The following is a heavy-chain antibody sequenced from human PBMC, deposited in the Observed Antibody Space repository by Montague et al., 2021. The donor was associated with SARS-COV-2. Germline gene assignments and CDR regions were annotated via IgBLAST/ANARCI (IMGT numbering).Heavy chain of an antibody. D-gene: IGHD3-10*01. CDR3: AGAAQKQYVLLWFGELLHDAFDI. V-gene: IGHV3-30-3*01. Sequence: SLRLSCAASGFTFSSYAMHWVRQAPGKGLEWVAVISYDGSNKYYADSVKGRFTISRDNSKNTLYLQMNSLRAEDTAVYYCAGAAQKQYVLLWFGELLHDAFDIGGRGTMGTVAA. CDR1: GFTFSSYA. CDR2: ISYDGSNK. J-gene: IGHJ3*02.